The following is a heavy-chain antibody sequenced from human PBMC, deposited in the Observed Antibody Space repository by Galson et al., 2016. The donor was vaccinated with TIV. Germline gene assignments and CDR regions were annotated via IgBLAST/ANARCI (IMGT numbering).Heavy chain of an antibody. V-gene: IGHV3-30*14. D-gene: IGHD5-24*01. CDR2: ISYDGSNK. J-gene: IGHJ4*02. CDR1: GFTFSNYA. CDR3: ARDRDGYATGDY. Sequence: SLRLSCAASGFTFSNYAMYWVRQAPGKGLEWVAVISYDGSNKYYADSVKGRFTISRDNSKHTVYLQMNSLRVEDTAMYFCARDRDGYATGDYWGQGTLVTVSS.